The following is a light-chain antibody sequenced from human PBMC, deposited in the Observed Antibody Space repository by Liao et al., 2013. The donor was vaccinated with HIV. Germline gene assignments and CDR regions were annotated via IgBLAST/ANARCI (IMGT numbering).Light chain of an antibody. CDR1: ELGDKY. CDR3: QSADSSGTYV. CDR2: CHC. V-gene: IGLV3-25*03. Sequence: SYELTQPPSVSVSPGQTASITCSGDELGDKYACWYQQKPGQSPVLVIYCHCDRPSGIPERFSGSSSGTTVTLTISGVQAEDEADYYCQSADSSGTYVFGPGTKVTVL. J-gene: IGLJ1*01.